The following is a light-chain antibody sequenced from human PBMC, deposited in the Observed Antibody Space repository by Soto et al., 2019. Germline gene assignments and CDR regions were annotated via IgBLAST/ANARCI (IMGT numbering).Light chain of an antibody. CDR3: SSYTSSSTVGV. V-gene: IGLV2-14*01. CDR2: EVS. J-gene: IGLJ1*01. Sequence: QSALTQPASVSGSPGQSITVSCTGTGSDIGAYDYVSWYQQHPGKAPKVIISEVSKRPSGVSHRFSGSKSGNTASLTISGLQAEDEADYYCSSYTSSSTVGVFGTGTKLTVL. CDR1: GSDIGAYDY.